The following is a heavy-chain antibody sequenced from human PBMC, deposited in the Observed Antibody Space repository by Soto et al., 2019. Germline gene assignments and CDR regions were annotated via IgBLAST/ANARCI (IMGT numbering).Heavy chain of an antibody. CDR2: ISTHNGNT. Sequence: ASVKVSCKAYVFTGSGISWVRQAPGQRLEWMGWISTHNGNTIYAQKFQGRVIMTMDTSTTTVYMELRSLRPDDTAVYLCAREGILGLFDAYDLWGQGTMVTVSS. D-gene: IGHD3-3*01. J-gene: IGHJ3*01. CDR3: AREGILGLFDAYDL. CDR1: VFTGSG. V-gene: IGHV1-18*04.